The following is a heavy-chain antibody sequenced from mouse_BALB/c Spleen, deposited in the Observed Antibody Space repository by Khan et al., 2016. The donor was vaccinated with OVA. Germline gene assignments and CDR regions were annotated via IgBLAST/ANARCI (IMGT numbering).Heavy chain of an antibody. CDR1: GFSLSSYG. CDR2: IWAGGST. J-gene: IGHJ4*01. V-gene: IGHV2-9*02. Sequence: QVQLKESGPGLVAPSQSLSITCTVSGFSLSSYGVHWVRQPPGKGLEWLGVIWAGGSTNYNSALMSRLSISKDNSKSQVFLMMNSLQADDTAMYYCARDPPYYSMDYWGQGTSVTVSS. CDR3: ARDPPYYSMDY.